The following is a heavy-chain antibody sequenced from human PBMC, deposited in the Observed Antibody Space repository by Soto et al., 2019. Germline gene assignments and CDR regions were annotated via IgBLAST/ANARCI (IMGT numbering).Heavy chain of an antibody. CDR1: GFTFSSYW. V-gene: IGHV3-7*01. CDR2: IKQDGSEK. D-gene: IGHD3-3*01. J-gene: IGHJ3*02. Sequence: EVQLVESGGGLVQPGGSLRLSCAASGFTFSSYWMSWVRQAPGKGLEWVANIKQDGSEKYYVDSVKVRFTISRDNAKNSLYLQMNSLRAEDTAVYYCARDSAIFGVVTIDAFDIWGQGTMVTVSS. CDR3: ARDSAIFGVVTIDAFDI.